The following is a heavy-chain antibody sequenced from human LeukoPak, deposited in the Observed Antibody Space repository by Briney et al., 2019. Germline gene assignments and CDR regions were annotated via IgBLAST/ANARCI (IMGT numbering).Heavy chain of an antibody. CDR2: INPSGGST. CDR1: GYTFTNYY. Sequence: GASVKVSCKASGYTFTNYYIHWVRQAPGQGLEWTGIINPSGGSTNFAQKFQGRVTMTRDTSISTAYMELCRLRSDDTAVYYCAREWDATLGYWGQGTLVTVSS. V-gene: IGHV1-46*01. CDR3: AREWDATLGY. J-gene: IGHJ4*02. D-gene: IGHD2/OR15-2a*01.